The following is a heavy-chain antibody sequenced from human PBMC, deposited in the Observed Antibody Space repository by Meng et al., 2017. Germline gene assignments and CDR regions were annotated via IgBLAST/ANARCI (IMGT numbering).Heavy chain of an antibody. CDR1: GGSISSSNW. CDR2: IYHSGST. Sequence: QGQLQESCPGLVMPSGTLALTCAVSGGSISSSNWWSWVRQPPGKGLEWIGEIYHSGSTNYNPSLKSRVTISVDKSKNQFSLKLSSLTAADTAVYYCARVVAATTLFLDYWGQGTLVTVSS. CDR3: ARVVAATTLFLDY. D-gene: IGHD2-15*01. J-gene: IGHJ4*02. V-gene: IGHV4-4*02.